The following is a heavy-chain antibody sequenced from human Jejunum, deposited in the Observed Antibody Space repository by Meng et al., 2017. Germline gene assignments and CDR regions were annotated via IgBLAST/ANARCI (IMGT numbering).Heavy chain of an antibody. CDR2: INDNGST. Sequence: QVKLQQWGAGLLKPSETLSLTCAVFGGSISDYYWTWIRQPPGKGREWIGEINDNGSTNYNPSLKSRVTISVDTSKSQFYLRVSSVTAADTAVYYCARGNEYSNYGADFWGQGTLVTVSS. CDR3: ARGNEYSNYGADF. V-gene: IGHV4-34*01. J-gene: IGHJ4*02. CDR1: GGSISDYY. D-gene: IGHD4-11*01.